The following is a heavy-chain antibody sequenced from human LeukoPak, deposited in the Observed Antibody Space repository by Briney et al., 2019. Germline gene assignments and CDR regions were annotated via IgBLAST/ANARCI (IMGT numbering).Heavy chain of an antibody. D-gene: IGHD6-13*01. CDR2: INPSGGST. CDR1: GYTFTSYY. CDR3: ARGASSSWHPTGLDWRPKFKWYFDL. V-gene: IGHV1-46*01. Sequence: GASVKVSCKASGYTFTSYYMHWVRQAPGQGLEWMGIINPSGGSTSYAQKFQGRVTMTRDMSTSTVYMELSSLRSEDTAVYYCARGASSSWHPTGLDWRPKFKWYFDLWGRGTLVTVSS. J-gene: IGHJ2*01.